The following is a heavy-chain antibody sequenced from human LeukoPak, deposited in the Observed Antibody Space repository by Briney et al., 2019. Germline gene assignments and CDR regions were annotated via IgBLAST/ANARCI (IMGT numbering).Heavy chain of an antibody. CDR2: IYHSGST. CDR3: VSRRITIYYMDV. D-gene: IGHD3-3*01. CDR1: GYSISSGYY. V-gene: IGHV4-38-2*02. J-gene: IGHJ6*03. Sequence: SETLSLTCTVSGYSISSGYYWGWIRQPPGKGLEWIGSIYHSGSTYYNPSLKSRVTISVDTSKNQFSLKLSSVTAADTALYYCVSRRITIYYMDVWGKGTTVTVSS.